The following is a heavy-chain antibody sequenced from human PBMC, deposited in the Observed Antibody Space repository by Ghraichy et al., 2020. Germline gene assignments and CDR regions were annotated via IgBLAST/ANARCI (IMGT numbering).Heavy chain of an antibody. CDR1: GFTFSSYW. Sequence: GGSLRLSCAASGFTFSSYWMHWVRQAPGQGLVWVSRINSDGGSTTYADSVKGRFTISKDNAKNTLYLQMNSLRAEDTAVYYCVKDLVGGGFGAYGMDVWGQGTTVTVSS. D-gene: IGHD2-21*01. CDR2: INSDGGST. V-gene: IGHV3-74*01. J-gene: IGHJ6*02. CDR3: VKDLVGGGFGAYGMDV.